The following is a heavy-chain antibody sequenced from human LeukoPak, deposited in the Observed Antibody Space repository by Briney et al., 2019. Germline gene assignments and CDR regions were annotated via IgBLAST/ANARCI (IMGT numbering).Heavy chain of an antibody. CDR3: AKDYARLVIPDY. V-gene: IGHV3-30*18. Sequence: GGSLRLSCAASGFTFSSYEMNWVRQAPGKGLEWVAVISYDGSNKCYADSVKGRFTISRDNSKNTLYLQMNSLRAEDTAVYYCAKDYARLVIPDYWGQGTLVTVSS. D-gene: IGHD3-9*01. J-gene: IGHJ4*02. CDR1: GFTFSSYE. CDR2: ISYDGSNK.